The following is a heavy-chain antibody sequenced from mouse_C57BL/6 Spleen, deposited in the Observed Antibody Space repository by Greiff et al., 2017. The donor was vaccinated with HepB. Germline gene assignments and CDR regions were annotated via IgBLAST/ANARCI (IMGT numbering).Heavy chain of an antibody. D-gene: IGHD1-1*01. V-gene: IGHV14-3*01. CDR3: ARGDYGSSPRFAY. CDR1: GFNIKNTY. CDR2: IDPANGNT. Sequence: VQLQQSVAELVRPGASVKLSCTASGFNIKNTYMHWVKQRPEQGLEWIGRIDPANGNTKYAPKFQGKATITAYTSSNTAYLQLSSLTSEDTAIYYCARGDYGSSPRFAYWGQGTLVTVSA. J-gene: IGHJ3*01.